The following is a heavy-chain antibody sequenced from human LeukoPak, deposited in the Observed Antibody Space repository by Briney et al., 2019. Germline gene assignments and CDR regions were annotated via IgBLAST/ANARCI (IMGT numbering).Heavy chain of an antibody. CDR3: ARDLLLWFGELFLQAYGMDV. CDR2: INPNSGGT. V-gene: IGHV1-2*02. Sequence: ASVKVSCKASGYTFTGYYMHWVRQAPGQGLEWMGWINPNSGGTNYAQKFQGRVTMTRDTSISTAYMELSRLRSDDTAVYYCARDLLLWFGELFLQAYGMDVWGQGTTVTVSS. CDR1: GYTFTGYY. J-gene: IGHJ6*02. D-gene: IGHD3-10*01.